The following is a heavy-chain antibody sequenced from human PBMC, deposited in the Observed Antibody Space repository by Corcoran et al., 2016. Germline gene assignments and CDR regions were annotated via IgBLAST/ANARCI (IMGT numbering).Heavy chain of an antibody. D-gene: IGHD4-17*01. J-gene: IGHJ5*02. CDR1: GYTFTSYD. V-gene: IGHV1-8*01. CDR2: MNPNSGNT. Sequence: QVQLVQSGAEVKKPGASVKVSCKASGYTFTSYDLNWVRQATGQGLEWMGWMNPNSGNTGYAQKFQGRVTLTRDTSLGKAYMELSSLRSEDTAVYYCARDYGGNSGWFDPWGQGTLVTVSS. CDR3: ARDYGGNSGWFDP.